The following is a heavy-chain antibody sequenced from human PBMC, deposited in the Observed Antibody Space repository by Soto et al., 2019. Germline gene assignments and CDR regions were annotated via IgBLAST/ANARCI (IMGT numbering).Heavy chain of an antibody. J-gene: IGHJ2*01. CDR3: ASKVLGSTSRPDWWYFDL. CDR2: IRGGGDRT. D-gene: IGHD2-2*01. V-gene: IGHV3-23*01. Sequence: EVQLLESGGGLVQPGGSLRLSCVGSGFTFINYAMNWVRQTPGKGLEWVSGIRGGGDRTFDADSVKGRFTISRDNSKNTVNLQMNSLRADDTAVYYCASKVLGSTSRPDWWYFDLWGRGTLVTVSS. CDR1: GFTFINYA.